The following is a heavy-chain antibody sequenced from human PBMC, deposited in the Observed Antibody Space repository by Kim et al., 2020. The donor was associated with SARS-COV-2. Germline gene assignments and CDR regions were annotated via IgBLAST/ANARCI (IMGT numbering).Heavy chain of an antibody. V-gene: IGHV3-23*01. CDR1: GFTFSSYA. D-gene: IGHD4-17*01. CDR2: ISGSGGST. CDR3: AKGGLGVTTVTLFDY. J-gene: IGHJ4*02. Sequence: GGSLRLSCATSGFTFSSYAMSWVRQAPGKGLEWVSAISGSGGSTYYADSVKGRFTISRDNSKNTLYLQMNSLRAEDTAVYYCAKGGLGVTTVTLFDYWGQGTLVTVSS.